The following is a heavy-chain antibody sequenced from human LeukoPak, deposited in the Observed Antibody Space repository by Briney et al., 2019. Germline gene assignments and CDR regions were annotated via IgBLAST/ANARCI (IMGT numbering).Heavy chain of an antibody. J-gene: IGHJ3*02. D-gene: IGHD3-22*01. CDR3: VRGYYYDSSGYWVRAFDI. Sequence: SETLSLTCAVSGGSISSGGYSWSWIRQPPGKGLEWIGYMYHSGTTRYNPSLKSRVTISVDRSKNQFSLKLSSVTAADTAVYYCVRGYYYDSSGYWVRAFDIWGQGTMVTVSS. V-gene: IGHV4-30-2*01. CDR2: MYHSGTT. CDR1: GGSISSGGYS.